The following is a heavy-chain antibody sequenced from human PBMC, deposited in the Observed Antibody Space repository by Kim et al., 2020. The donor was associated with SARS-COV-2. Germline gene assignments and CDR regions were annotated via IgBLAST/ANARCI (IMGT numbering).Heavy chain of an antibody. D-gene: IGHD1-1*01. J-gene: IGHJ4*02. CDR3: ARDGRVDWGTYYFDY. Sequence: ANAVKARFTISRDNSKNTLYLQMNGLRAEDTAVYYCARDGRVDWGTYYFDYWGQGTLVTVSS. V-gene: IGHV3-30*07.